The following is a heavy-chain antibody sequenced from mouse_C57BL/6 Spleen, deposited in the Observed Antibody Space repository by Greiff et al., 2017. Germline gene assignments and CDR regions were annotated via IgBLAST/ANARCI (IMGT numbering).Heavy chain of an antibody. J-gene: IGHJ4*01. CDR3: ARSGYDDGDYYAMDY. Sequence: EVQLQQSGPSLVRPSQTLSLTCTVTGFSINSDCYWIWIRQFPGNKLEYIGYTFYSGITYYNPSLESRTYITRDTSKNQFSLKLSSVTTEDTATYDCARSGYDDGDYYAMDYWGQGTSVTVSS. CDR2: TFYSGIT. CDR1: GFSINSDCY. D-gene: IGHD2-2*01. V-gene: IGHV3-3*01.